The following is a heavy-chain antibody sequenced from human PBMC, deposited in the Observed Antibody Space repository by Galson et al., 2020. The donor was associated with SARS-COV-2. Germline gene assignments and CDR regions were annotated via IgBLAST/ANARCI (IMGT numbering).Heavy chain of an antibody. CDR2: ISSSGSTI. Sequence: GGSLRLSCAASGFTFSSYEMNWVRRAPGKGLEWVSYISSSGSTIYYADSVKGRFTISRDTAKNSLYLQMNSLRAEDTAVYYCARGPNYYDSSGYGDIYVDCWGQGTLVTVSS. CDR3: ARGPNYYDSSGYGDIYVDC. D-gene: IGHD3-22*01. CDR1: GFTFSSYE. V-gene: IGHV3-48*03. J-gene: IGHJ4*02.